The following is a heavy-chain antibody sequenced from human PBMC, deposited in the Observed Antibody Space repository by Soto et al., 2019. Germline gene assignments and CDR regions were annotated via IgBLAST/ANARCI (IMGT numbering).Heavy chain of an antibody. CDR3: ARVPYYDFWGGVGVFDY. CDR1: GGSLTSGGYY. D-gene: IGHD3-3*01. V-gene: IGHV4-31*03. J-gene: IGHJ4*02. CDR2: IYYSGST. Sequence: QVQLQESGPGLVKPSQTLSLTCTVSGGSLTSGGYYWSWIRQHPGKGLEWIGYIYYSGSTYYNPSLKRRVTISVDTSKNQFSLKLRSVTAADTAVYYCARVPYYDFWGGVGVFDYCGQGSRVAVSS.